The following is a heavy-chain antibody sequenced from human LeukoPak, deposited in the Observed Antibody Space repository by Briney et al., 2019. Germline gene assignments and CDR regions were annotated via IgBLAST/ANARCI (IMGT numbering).Heavy chain of an antibody. CDR2: ISTNSAFI. CDR3: ARDTGHWFDP. CDR1: GFTFINYS. Sequence: GGSLRLSCTASGFTFINYSMNWVRQAPGKGLEWVSSISTNSAFIYYADSVRGRFTISRDNAKNSLYLQMNSLRAEDTAVYYCARDTGHWFDPWGQGTLVTVSS. V-gene: IGHV3-21*01. J-gene: IGHJ5*02. D-gene: IGHD1-14*01.